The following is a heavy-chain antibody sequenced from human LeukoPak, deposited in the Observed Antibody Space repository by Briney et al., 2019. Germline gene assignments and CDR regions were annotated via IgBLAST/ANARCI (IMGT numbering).Heavy chain of an antibody. Sequence: PGGSLRLSCAASGFTFSSYWMSWVRQAPGKGLEWVANIKQDGSEKYYVDSVKGRFTTSRDNAKNSLYLQMNSLRAEDTAVYYCARDQDGVYYYDSSGYYDYWGQGTLVTVSS. D-gene: IGHD3-22*01. J-gene: IGHJ4*02. CDR1: GFTFSSYW. V-gene: IGHV3-7*01. CDR2: IKQDGSEK. CDR3: ARDQDGVYYYDSSGYYDY.